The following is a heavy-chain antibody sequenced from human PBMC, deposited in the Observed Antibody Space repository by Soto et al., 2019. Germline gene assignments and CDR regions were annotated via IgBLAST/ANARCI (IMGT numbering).Heavy chain of an antibody. CDR1: GGSISSGSYY. Sequence: SETLSLTCTVSGGSISSGSYYWSWIRQPPGKGLEWIGRIFSSGSTSFNPSLESRVAMSVDTSKNHFSLNWSSVTAADMAVYYCAREGSYSAYNFAHGIQLWSFDFWGQGPLVSVSS. J-gene: IGHJ4*02. V-gene: IGHV4-61*03. D-gene: IGHD5-12*01. CDR3: AREGSYSAYNFAHGIQLWSFDF. CDR2: IFSSGST.